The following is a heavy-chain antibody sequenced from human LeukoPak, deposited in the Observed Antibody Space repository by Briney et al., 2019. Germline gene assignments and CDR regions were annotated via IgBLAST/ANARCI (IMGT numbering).Heavy chain of an antibody. Sequence: SETLSLTCTVSGGSISSYYWSWIRQPPGEGLEWIGYINSGNTNYNPSLKSRVTISVDTSKNQFSLKLSSVTAADTAVYFCARGPYSYDSSGAFDIWGQGTMVTVSS. CDR3: ARGPYSYDSSGAFDI. CDR1: GGSISSYY. V-gene: IGHV4-59*08. J-gene: IGHJ3*02. D-gene: IGHD3-22*01. CDR2: INSGNT.